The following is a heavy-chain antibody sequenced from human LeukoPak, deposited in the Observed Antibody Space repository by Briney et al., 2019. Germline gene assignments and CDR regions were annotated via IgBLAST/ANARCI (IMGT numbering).Heavy chain of an antibody. CDR2: IKQDGGEK. V-gene: IGHV3-7*01. D-gene: IGHD3-22*01. CDR3: SRVRYYYDSGGNPTD. J-gene: IGHJ4*02. CDR1: GFTFSSYW. Sequence: GGSLRLSCAASGFTFSSYWMSWVRQAPGKGLEWVAYIKQDGGEKHYVGSVKRRFTISRNNAKNSLYLQMNSLGAEDPAVYYCSRVRYYYDSGGNPTDWGQGTLVTVSS.